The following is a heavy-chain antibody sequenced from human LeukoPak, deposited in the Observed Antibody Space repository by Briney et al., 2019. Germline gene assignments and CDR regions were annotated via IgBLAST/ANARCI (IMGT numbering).Heavy chain of an antibody. CDR3: AKRGGYGFSDY. CDR2: ISGSGGSS. V-gene: IGHV3-23*01. J-gene: IGHJ4*02. CDR1: GFAFSTYA. D-gene: IGHD5-18*01. Sequence: GGSLRLSCAASGFAFSTYAMSRVRQAPGKGLEFVSAISGSGGSSYYADSVKGRFTISRDNSKSTLYLQMNSLRAEDTAVYYCAKRGGYGFSDYWGQGTLVTVSS.